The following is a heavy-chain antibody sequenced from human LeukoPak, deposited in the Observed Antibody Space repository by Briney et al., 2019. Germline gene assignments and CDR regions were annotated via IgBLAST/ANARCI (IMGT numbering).Heavy chain of an antibody. CDR2: ISAYNGNT. Sequence: EASVKVSCKASGYTLTSYGISWVQQAPGQELEWMGWISAYNGNTNYAQKLPGRVTMTTDTSTGTAYMELRSLTSDDTAVYYCARDPYYYGSGSSTLDYWVQGTLVTVFS. CDR1: GYTLTSYG. D-gene: IGHD3-10*01. CDR3: ARDPYYYGSGSSTLDY. J-gene: IGHJ4*02. V-gene: IGHV1-18*01.